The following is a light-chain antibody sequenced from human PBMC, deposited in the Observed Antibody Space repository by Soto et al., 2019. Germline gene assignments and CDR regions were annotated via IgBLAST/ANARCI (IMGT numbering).Light chain of an antibody. J-gene: IGLJ1*01. CDR3: SPSPTSSTRV. V-gene: IGLV2-14*01. CDR1: SGDIASYKY. CDR2: EVT. Sequence: QAAVTQPASVSGSPGQSIAISCTGSSGDIASYKYVSWYQQHPGKVPKLIIYEVTNRHSWASNRFSVSKSGNTASLTISGIQAEDEADYYCSPSPTSSTRVFGPGTKVTVL.